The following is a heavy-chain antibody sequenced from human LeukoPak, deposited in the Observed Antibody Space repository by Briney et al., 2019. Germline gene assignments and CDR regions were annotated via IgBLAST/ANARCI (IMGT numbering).Heavy chain of an antibody. D-gene: IGHD3-22*01. V-gene: IGHV4-4*07. J-gene: IGHJ3*02. CDR2: IYTSGST. CDR1: GGSISSYY. CDR3: ARVRPVDYYDSSGYRDAFDI. Sequence: SETLSLTCTVSGGSISSYYWSWIRQPAGKGLEWIGRIYTSGSTNYNPSLKSRVTMSVDTSKNQCSLKLSSVTAADTAVYYCARVRPVDYYDSSGYRDAFDIWGQGTMVTVSS.